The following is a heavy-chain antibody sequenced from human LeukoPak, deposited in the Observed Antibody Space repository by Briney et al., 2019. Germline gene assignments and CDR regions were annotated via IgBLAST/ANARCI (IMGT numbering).Heavy chain of an antibody. CDR1: GFTFSNYL. J-gene: IGHJ6*03. V-gene: IGHV3-74*01. CDR2: INLDGSTT. D-gene: IGHD4-17*01. Sequence: GGSLRLSCVASGFTFSNYLMHWVRQVPGKGLVWVSRINLDGSTTTYADSVKGRFTISRDNAKNTLYLQMNSLRAEDTALYYCARDKTVSALRRDYLDVWGKGTTVTVSS. CDR3: ARDKTVSALRRDYLDV.